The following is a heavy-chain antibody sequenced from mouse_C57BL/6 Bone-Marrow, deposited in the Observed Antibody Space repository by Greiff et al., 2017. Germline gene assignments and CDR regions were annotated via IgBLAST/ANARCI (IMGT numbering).Heavy chain of an antibody. V-gene: IGHV5-6*01. D-gene: IGHD3-3*01. CDR1: GFTFSSYG. CDR2: ISSGGSYT. Sequence: EVQLVESGGDLVKPGGSLKLSCAASGFTFSSYGMSWVRQTPDKRLEWVATISSGGSYTYYPDSVKGRFTISRDNAKNTRYLQMSSLKSEDTAMYYCARQVGHDYWGQGTTLTVSS. CDR3: ARQVGHDY. J-gene: IGHJ2*01.